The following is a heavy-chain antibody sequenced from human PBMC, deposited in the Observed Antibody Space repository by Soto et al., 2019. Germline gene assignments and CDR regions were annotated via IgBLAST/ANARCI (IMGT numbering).Heavy chain of an antibody. CDR1: GYTLTELS. CDR3: ATEIGVVPPLENYGMDV. V-gene: IGHV1-24*01. CDR2: FDPEDGET. J-gene: IGHJ6*02. Sequence: AASVKVSCKVSGYTLTELSMHWVRQAPGKGLEWMGGFDPEDGETIYAQKFQGRVTMTGDTSTDTAYMELSSLRSEDTAVYYCATEIGVVPPLENYGMDVWGQGTTVTVSS. D-gene: IGHD3-22*01.